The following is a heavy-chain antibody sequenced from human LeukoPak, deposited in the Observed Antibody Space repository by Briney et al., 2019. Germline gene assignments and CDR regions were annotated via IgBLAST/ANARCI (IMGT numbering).Heavy chain of an antibody. V-gene: IGHV4-39*07. CDR2: IYYSGST. J-gene: IGHJ6*03. CDR3: ARVGVVSSGSWATYYYYYMDV. Sequence: SETLSLTCTVSGGSISSSSYYWGWIRQPPGKGLEWIGSIYYSGSTYYNPSLKSRVTISVDTSKNQFSLKLSSVTAADTAVYYCARVGVVSSGSWATYYYYYMDVWGKGTTVTVSS. D-gene: IGHD6-13*01. CDR1: GGSISSSSYY.